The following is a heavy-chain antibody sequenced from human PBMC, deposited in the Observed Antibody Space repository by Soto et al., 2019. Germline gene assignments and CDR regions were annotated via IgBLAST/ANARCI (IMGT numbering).Heavy chain of an antibody. V-gene: IGHV1-3*01. CDR3: ARTVGYYYGMDV. D-gene: IGHD4-17*01. Sequence: QVQLVQSGAEVKKPGASVKVSCKASGYTFTSYAMHWVRQAPGQRLEWMGWINAGNGNTKYSQKVQGRVTITRDTSASTAYMELSSLRSEDTAVYYYARTVGYYYGMDVWGQGTTVTVSS. J-gene: IGHJ6*02. CDR1: GYTFTSYA. CDR2: INAGNGNT.